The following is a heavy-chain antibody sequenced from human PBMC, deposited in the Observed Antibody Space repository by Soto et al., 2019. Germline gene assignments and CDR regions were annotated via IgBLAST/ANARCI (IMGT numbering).Heavy chain of an antibody. CDR2: ISADNHNT. V-gene: IGHV1-18*01. CDR3: ARESRNYDALDY. D-gene: IGHD3-22*01. CDR1: GYTFTSYV. Sequence: QVQLMQSGLEVKRPGASVKVSCKTSGYTFTSYVISWVRQAPGHGLEWMGWISADNHNTNVAQNFQGRVTLTTDTSTTTVFMELRNLRSDDTAVYYCARESRNYDALDYWGQGTLVNVSS. J-gene: IGHJ4*02.